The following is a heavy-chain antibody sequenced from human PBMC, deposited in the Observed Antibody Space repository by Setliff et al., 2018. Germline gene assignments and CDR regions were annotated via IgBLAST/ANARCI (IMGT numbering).Heavy chain of an antibody. V-gene: IGHV4-59*10. Sequence: SSETLSLTCVVYGGSLSDYYWSWIRQPAGKGLEWIGRIYTSGSTNYNPSLKSRVTISLDTSKNQFSPKLTSVTAADTAVYYCAGGRRYDYGWDFDYWGQGTLVTVSS. J-gene: IGHJ4*02. CDR3: AGGRRYDYGWDFDY. D-gene: IGHD4-17*01. CDR2: IYTSGST. CDR1: GGSLSDYY.